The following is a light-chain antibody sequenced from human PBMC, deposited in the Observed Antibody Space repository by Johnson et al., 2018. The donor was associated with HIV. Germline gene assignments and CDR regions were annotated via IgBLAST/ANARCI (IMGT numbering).Light chain of an antibody. J-gene: IGLJ1*01. V-gene: IGLV1-51*02. CDR1: SSNIENNF. CDR2: EDN. CDR3: GTWDSSLGAWV. Sequence: QSVLTQPPSVSAAPGQKVTVSCSGSSSNIENNFVSWYQQLPGTAPKLLIYEDNKRPSGIPDRFSGSKSGTSATLDITGLQTGDEADYYCGTWDSSLGAWVFGTGTKVTVL.